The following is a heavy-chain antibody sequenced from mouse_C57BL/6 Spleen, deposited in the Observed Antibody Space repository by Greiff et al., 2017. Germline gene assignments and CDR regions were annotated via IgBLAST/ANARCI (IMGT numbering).Heavy chain of an antibody. J-gene: IGHJ2*01. CDR1: GYTFTSYW. CDR3: ARTEKVYFDY. Sequence: QVQLQQPGAELVMPGASVKLSCKASGYTFTSYWMHWVKQRPGQGLEWIGEIDPSDSYTNYNQKFKGKSTLTVDKSSSTAYMQLRSLTSEDSAVYYCARTEKVYFDYWGQGTTLTVSS. V-gene: IGHV1-69*01. CDR2: IDPSDSYT.